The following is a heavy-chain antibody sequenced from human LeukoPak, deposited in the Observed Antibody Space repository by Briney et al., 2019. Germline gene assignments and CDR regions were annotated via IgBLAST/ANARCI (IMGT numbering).Heavy chain of an antibody. CDR3: ARGGRYSYAFDY. V-gene: IGHV4-59*01. Sequence: SETLSLTCSVSGGSISSFYWSWIRQPPGMGLEWIGYISYSGSTNYNPSLKSRVTISVDTSKNQFSLKLSSVTAADTAVYYCARGGRYSYAFDYWGQGTLVTVSS. J-gene: IGHJ4*02. D-gene: IGHD5-18*01. CDR1: GGSISSFY. CDR2: ISYSGST.